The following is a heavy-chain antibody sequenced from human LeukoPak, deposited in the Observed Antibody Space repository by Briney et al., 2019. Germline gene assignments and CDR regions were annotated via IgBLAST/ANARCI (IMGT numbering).Heavy chain of an antibody. CDR3: ASGSESWFDP. CDR2: IYYSGST. V-gene: IGHV4-39*01. D-gene: IGHD6-19*01. J-gene: IGHJ5*02. Sequence: SETLSLTCTVSGGSISSSSYYWGWIRQPPGKGLEWIGSIYYSGSTYYNPSLKSRVTISVDTSKNQFSLRLSSVTAADTAVYYCASGSESWFDPWGQGTLVTVSS. CDR1: GGSISSSSYY.